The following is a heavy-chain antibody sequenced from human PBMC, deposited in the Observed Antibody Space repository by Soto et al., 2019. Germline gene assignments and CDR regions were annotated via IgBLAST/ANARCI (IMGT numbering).Heavy chain of an antibody. V-gene: IGHV3-23*01. CDR2: ISGSGGST. D-gene: IGHD5-12*01. CDR3: AKDLARNSCYDFLWAKYCYYGMDV. Sequence: PGGSLRLSCAASGFTFSSYAMSWVRQAPGKGLEWVSAISGSGGSTYYADSVKGRFTISRDKYHNTLYLQMNSLRAEDTAVYYCAKDLARNSCYDFLWAKYCYYGMDVWGQGSTVTVPS. J-gene: IGHJ6*02. CDR1: GFTFSSYA.